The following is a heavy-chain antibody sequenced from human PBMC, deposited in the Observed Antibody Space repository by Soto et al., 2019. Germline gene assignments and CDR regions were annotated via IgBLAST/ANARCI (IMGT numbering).Heavy chain of an antibody. CDR1: GFSLTNARMG. D-gene: IGHD1-26*01. V-gene: IGHV2-26*01. CDR2: IFSDDEK. CDR3: ARKGILGRLDRYYCDH. Sequence: QVTLKESGPVLVKPTETLTMTCTVSGFSLTNARMGVSWIRQPPGKALEWLAHIFSDDEKSYSTSLKSRLTTSKDTSKSQVVLTMTNMDPVDTATYYCARKGILGRLDRYYCDHWGQGTLVTVSS. J-gene: IGHJ4*02.